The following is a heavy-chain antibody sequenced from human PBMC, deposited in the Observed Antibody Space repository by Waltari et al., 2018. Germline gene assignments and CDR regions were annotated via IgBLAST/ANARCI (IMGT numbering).Heavy chain of an antibody. CDR3: ARRQLGGPLDP. J-gene: IGHJ5*02. CDR2: LIPIFGTP. V-gene: IGHV1-69*12. Sequence: QVHLVQSGAEVKKPGSSGKVSCTASGGSFGRYAISWVRLAPGQGLEWMGGLIPIFGTPKYAQNFQDRVTITADESTSTVYLELSSLKSEDTALYYCARRQLGGPLDPWGQGTLVTVSS. D-gene: IGHD1-1*01. CDR1: GGSFGRYA.